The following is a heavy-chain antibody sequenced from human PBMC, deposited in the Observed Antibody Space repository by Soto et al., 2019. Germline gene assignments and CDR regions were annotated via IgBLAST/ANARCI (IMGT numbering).Heavy chain of an antibody. CDR2: IIPICGTA. V-gene: IGHV1-69*06. J-gene: IGHJ3*02. D-gene: IGHD3-3*01. CDR3: ARVTYYDFWSGYYTRGAFDI. CDR1: GGTFSSYA. Sequence: QVQLVQSGAEVKKPGSSVKVSCKASGGTFSSYAISWVRQAPGQGLEWMGGIIPICGTANYAQKFQGRVTITADKSTSTAYMELSSLRSGDTAVYYCARVTYYDFWSGYYTRGAFDIWGQGTMGTVSS.